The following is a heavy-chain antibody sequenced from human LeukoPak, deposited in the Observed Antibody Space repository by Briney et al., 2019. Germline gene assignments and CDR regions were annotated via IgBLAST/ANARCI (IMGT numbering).Heavy chain of an antibody. D-gene: IGHD5-12*01. J-gene: IGHJ4*02. V-gene: IGHV3-23*01. CDR3: AKEGGYSGYDLDYFDY. CDR1: GFTFSSYG. CDR2: ISGSGGST. Sequence: GSLRLSCAASGFTFSSYGMSWVRQAPGKGLEWVSAISGSGGSTYYADSVKGRFTISRDNSKNTLYLQMNSLRAEDTAVYYCAKEGGYSGYDLDYFDYWGQGTLVTVSS.